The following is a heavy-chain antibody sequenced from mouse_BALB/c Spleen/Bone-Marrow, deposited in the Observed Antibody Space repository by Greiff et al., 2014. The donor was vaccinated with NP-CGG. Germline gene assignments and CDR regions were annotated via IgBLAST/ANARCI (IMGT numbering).Heavy chain of an antibody. CDR2: IDPYNGDT. D-gene: IGHD2-3*01. CDR1: GYSFTDYN. Sequence: VQLQQSGPELVKPGASVKGSCKASGYSFTDYNMYWVKQSHGKSLESIGYIDPYNGDTSYNQKFKGRATLTVDKSSNTAFMHLNSLTSEDSAVYYCARDGYYVGFAYWGQGTLVTVSA. V-gene: IGHV1S135*01. J-gene: IGHJ3*01. CDR3: ARDGYYVGFAY.